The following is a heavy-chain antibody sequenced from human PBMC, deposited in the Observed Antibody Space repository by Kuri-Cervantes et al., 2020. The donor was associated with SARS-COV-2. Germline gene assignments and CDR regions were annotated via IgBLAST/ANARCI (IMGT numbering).Heavy chain of an antibody. V-gene: IGHV4-59*01. CDR3: SGRVDFSSVDY. CDR2: VSYNGAT. J-gene: IGHJ4*02. CDR1: GDSITNYY. Sequence: GSLRLSCTVSGDSITNYYLTWIRQPPGKGLEWIGYVSYNGATAYNPSLKSRVTMSLDTSKNQFSLRLSSVTAADTAVYYCSGRVDFSSVDYWGQGTLVTVS. D-gene: IGHD3/OR15-3a*01.